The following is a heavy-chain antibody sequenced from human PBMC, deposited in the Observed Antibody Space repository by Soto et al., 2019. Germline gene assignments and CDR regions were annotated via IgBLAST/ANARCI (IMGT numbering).Heavy chain of an antibody. CDR1: GFTFSSHG. J-gene: IGHJ6*02. CDR3: AKDCGLLGYAYYGMDI. V-gene: IGHV3-30*18. D-gene: IGHD5-12*01. CDR2: ISYDGSYK. Sequence: QVHLVESGGGVVQPGRSLRLSCAASGFTFSSHGIHWVRQAPGKGLEWVALISYDGSYKDYADSVKGRFTISRDNSKNTLFLQMNSLRGEDTAVYYCAKDCGLLGYAYYGMDIWGQGTTVTVSS.